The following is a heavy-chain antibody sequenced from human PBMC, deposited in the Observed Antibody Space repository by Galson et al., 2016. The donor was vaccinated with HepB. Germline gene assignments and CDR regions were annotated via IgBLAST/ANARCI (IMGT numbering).Heavy chain of an antibody. D-gene: IGHD6-13*01. Sequence: SVKVSCKASGYTFTSYTMHWVRQAPGQRLEWMGWINGDNANTKYSQKFQGRVTITRDTSASTAYMELSSLRYEDTAVYYCARVLTGYSISSSPYYMDVWGKGTTVTVSS. CDR2: INGDNANT. J-gene: IGHJ6*03. CDR1: GYTFTSYT. V-gene: IGHV1-3*01. CDR3: ARVLTGYSISSSPYYMDV.